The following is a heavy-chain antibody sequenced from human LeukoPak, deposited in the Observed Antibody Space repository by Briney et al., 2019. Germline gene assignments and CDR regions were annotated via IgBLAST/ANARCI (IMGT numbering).Heavy chain of an antibody. J-gene: IGHJ5*02. Sequence: PSETLSLTCAVYGGSFSGYYWSWIRQPPGKGLEWIGEINHSGSTNYNPSLKSRVTISVDTSKNQFSLKLSSVTAADTAVYYCARVGSSSWVPRNNWFDPWGQGTLVTVSS. V-gene: IGHV4-34*01. D-gene: IGHD6-13*01. CDR3: ARVGSSSWVPRNNWFDP. CDR1: GGSFSGYY. CDR2: INHSGST.